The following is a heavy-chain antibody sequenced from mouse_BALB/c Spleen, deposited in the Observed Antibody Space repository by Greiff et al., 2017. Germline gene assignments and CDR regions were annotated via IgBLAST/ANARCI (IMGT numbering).Heavy chain of an antibody. Sequence: QVQLQQPGAELVRPGASVKLSCKASGYTFTSYWINWVKQRPGQGLEWIGNIYPSDSYTNYNQKFKDKATLTVDKSSSTAYMQLSSPTSEDSAVYYCTRSRDGSYPYYFDDWGQGTTLTVSS. CDR3: TRSRDGSYPYYFDD. J-gene: IGHJ2*01. V-gene: IGHV1-69*02. CDR2: IYPSDSYT. D-gene: IGHD1-1*01. CDR1: GYTFTSYW.